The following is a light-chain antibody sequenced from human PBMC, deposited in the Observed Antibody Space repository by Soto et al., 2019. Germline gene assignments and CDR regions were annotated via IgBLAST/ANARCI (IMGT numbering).Light chain of an antibody. CDR1: QSLLQGNGYNY. J-gene: IGKJ3*01. Sequence: DIVLTQSPLSLAVTPGEPASISCRSSQSLLQGNGYNYLDWYLQKPGQSPQLLIYLGSNRASGVPDRFSGSGSGTDFTLRISRVEAEDVGVYYCMEALQTSFTFGPGTKVDLK. V-gene: IGKV2-28*01. CDR3: MEALQTSFT. CDR2: LGS.